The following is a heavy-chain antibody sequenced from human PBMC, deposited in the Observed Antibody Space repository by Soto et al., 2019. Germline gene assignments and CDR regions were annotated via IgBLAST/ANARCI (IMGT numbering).Heavy chain of an antibody. Sequence: SETLSLTCAVYGGSFSGYYWSWIRQPPGRGLEWIGEINHSGSTNYNPSLKSRVTISVDTSKNQFSLKLSSATAADTAVYYCARSREQRRGMAAAGSLFDYWGQGTLVTVSS. V-gene: IGHV4-34*01. CDR2: INHSGST. J-gene: IGHJ4*02. CDR3: ARSREQRRGMAAAGSLFDY. D-gene: IGHD6-13*01. CDR1: GGSFSGYY.